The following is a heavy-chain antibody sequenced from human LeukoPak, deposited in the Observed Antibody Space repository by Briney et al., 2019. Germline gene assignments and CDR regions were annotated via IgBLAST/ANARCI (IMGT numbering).Heavy chain of an antibody. V-gene: IGHV4-34*08. J-gene: IGHJ5*02. CDR2: SNDSGGT. CDR3: AVAEPEWLRGGTFDP. D-gene: IGHD5-12*01. CDR1: GGTFSGYY. Sequence: SETLSLTCAVYGGTFSGYYWSWIRQPPGKRLEWVGESNDSGGTNYNPSPKSRVTISADKSKNQVSLKLTSVTAADTAVYYCAVAEPEWLRGGTFDPWGQGTLVTVSS.